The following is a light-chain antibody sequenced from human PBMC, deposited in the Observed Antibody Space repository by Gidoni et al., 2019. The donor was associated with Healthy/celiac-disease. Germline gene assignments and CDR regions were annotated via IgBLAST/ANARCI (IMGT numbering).Light chain of an antibody. Sequence: QSALTQPASVSGSPGQSITISCTGTSSDVGSYNLVSWYQPHPGKAPKLMIYEGSKRPSGVSNRFSGSKSGNTASLTISGLQAEDEADYYCCSYAGSVVFGGGTKLTV. CDR2: EGS. CDR3: CSYAGSVV. V-gene: IGLV2-23*01. J-gene: IGLJ2*01. CDR1: SSDVGSYNL.